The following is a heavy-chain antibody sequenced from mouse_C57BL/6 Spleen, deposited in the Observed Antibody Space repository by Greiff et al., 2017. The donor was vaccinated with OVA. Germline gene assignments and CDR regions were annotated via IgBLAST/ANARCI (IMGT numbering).Heavy chain of an antibody. Sequence: EVKLMESGGGLVKPGGSLKLSCAASGFTFSDYGMHWVRQAPEKGLEWVAYISSGSSTIYYADTVKGRFTISRDNAKNTLFLQMTSLRSEDTAMYYCARGTTVVAPGYFDVWGTGTTVTVSS. CDR3: ARGTTVVAPGYFDV. CDR1: GFTFSDYG. CDR2: ISSGSSTI. D-gene: IGHD1-1*01. V-gene: IGHV5-17*01. J-gene: IGHJ1*03.